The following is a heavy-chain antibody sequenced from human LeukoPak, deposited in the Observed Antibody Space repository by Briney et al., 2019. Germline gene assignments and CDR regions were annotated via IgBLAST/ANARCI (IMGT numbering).Heavy chain of an antibody. CDR3: AKLFIIGGGKDGYLVFDY. J-gene: IGHJ4*02. CDR1: GFTFSSYA. V-gene: IGHV3-23*01. Sequence: GGSLRLSCAASGFTFSSYAMHWVRQAPGKGLEWVSAISGSGGSTYYADSVKGRFTISRDNSKNTLYLQMNSLRAEDTAVYYCAKLFIIGGGKDGYLVFDYWGQGTLVTVSS. CDR2: ISGSGGST. D-gene: IGHD5-24*01.